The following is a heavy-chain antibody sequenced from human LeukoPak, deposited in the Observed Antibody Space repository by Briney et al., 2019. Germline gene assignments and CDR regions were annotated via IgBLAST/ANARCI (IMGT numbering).Heavy chain of an antibody. CDR2: ISGSGGST. CDR3: GKGQGPGYFMDV. CDR1: GFTFSRYA. Sequence: GGSLRLSCAVSGFTFSRYAMTWVRQAPGKGLEWVSGISGSGGSTYYADSVKGRFTISRDNSKNTLSLQMNSLRADDTAVYYCGKGQGPGYFMDVWGEGTRVTVSS. J-gene: IGHJ6*03. V-gene: IGHV3-23*01.